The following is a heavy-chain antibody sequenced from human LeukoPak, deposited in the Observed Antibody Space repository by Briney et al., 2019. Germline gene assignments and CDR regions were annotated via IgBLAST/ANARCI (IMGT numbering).Heavy chain of an antibody. V-gene: IGHV3-7*03. D-gene: IGHD5-18*01. CDR2: LKGDGSEK. CDR3: ARSHGYSYGYGAFDI. J-gene: IGHJ3*02. Sequence: PGGSLRLSGGASGFTLSTYRMGWVRRAPGRGVGWVANLKGDGSEKYYVASGKGGFTISRDNSKNTLYLQTSSLRSEDTAVYYCARSHGYSYGYGAFDIWGQGTMVTVSS. CDR1: GFTLSTYR.